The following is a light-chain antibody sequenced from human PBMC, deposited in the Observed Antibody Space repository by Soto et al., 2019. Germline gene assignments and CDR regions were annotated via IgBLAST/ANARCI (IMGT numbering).Light chain of an antibody. CDR1: HSVSRN. J-gene: IGKJ2*01. CDR3: QQYGDWPPDT. V-gene: IGKV3-15*01. CDR2: DES. Sequence: EIVMTQSPATLSLSPGERATLSCRASHSVSRNLAWYQQNPGQPPILLIYDESTRATGVPARFGGSGSGTEFALTIGGLQSEDFAVYYCQQYGDWPPDTFGQGTKVEI.